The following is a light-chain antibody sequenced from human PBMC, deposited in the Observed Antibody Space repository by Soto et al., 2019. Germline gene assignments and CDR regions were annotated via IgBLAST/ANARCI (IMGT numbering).Light chain of an antibody. V-gene: IGKV1-39*01. CDR3: KQSYSAPQT. Sequence: DIQMTQSPSSLSASVGDRVTITCRASQSISTFVNWYQQKPGKVPNLLIYAASSLQSGVPSRFSGSGSGTDFTLTISSLQPEDFATYYCKQSYSAPQTFGQGTKVDIK. J-gene: IGKJ1*01. CDR2: AAS. CDR1: QSISTF.